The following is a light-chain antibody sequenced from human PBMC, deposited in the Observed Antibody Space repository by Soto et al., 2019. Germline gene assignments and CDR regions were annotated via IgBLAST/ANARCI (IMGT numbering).Light chain of an antibody. J-gene: IGKJ1*01. CDR2: DAS. CDR1: QSINIW. V-gene: IGKV1-5*01. Sequence: DVLMTQFPSTLSASVGDRVTITCRASQSINIWVAWYQQSPGKAPKLLIYDASSLERGVPSRFSGSGSGTEFTLTISSLQPDDFATYYCHQYNSYSPWTFGQGTKVDIK. CDR3: HQYNSYSPWT.